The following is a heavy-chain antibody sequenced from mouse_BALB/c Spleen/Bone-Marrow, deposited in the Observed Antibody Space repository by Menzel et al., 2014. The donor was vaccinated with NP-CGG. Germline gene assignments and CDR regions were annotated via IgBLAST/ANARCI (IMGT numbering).Heavy chain of an antibody. CDR3: AYRYAY. J-gene: IGHJ3*01. CDR1: GYSITSDYA. V-gene: IGHV3-2*02. D-gene: IGHD2-14*01. CDR2: ISYSGST. Sequence: EVQGVESGPGLVKPSQSPSLTCTVTGYSITSDYAWNWIRQFPGNKLEWMGYISYSGSTSYNPSLKSRISITRDTSKNQFFLQLNSVTTEDTATYYCAYRYAYWGQGTLVTVSA.